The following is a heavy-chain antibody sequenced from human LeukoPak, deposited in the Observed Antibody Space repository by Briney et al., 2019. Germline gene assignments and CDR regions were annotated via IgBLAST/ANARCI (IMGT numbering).Heavy chain of an antibody. D-gene: IGHD2-15*01. CDR3: ARDRAVYCSGGSRSGGFDP. CDR2: ISSNGGST. Sequence: GGSLRLSCAASGFTFSSYAMHWVRQAPGKGLEYVSAISSNGGSTYYANSVKGRFTISRDNSKNTLYLQMGSLRAEDMAVYYCARDRAVYCSGGSRSGGFDPWGQGTLVTVSS. CDR1: GFTFSSYA. J-gene: IGHJ5*02. V-gene: IGHV3-64*01.